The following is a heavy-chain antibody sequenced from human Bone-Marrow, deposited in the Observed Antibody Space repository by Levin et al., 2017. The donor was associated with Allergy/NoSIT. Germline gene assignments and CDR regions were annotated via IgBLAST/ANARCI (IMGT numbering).Heavy chain of an antibody. J-gene: IGHJ3*02. D-gene: IGHD3-10*01. CDR2: IYNTASI. CDR1: DDSISSYY. Sequence: SETLSLTCTVSDDSISSYYWSWIRQPPGKGLEWIAFIYNTASINYNPSLKSRAAISLDTSKSQFSLKLSSVSAADTAVYYCARDRGRDGGFDIWGQGTMVTVSS. CDR3: ARDRGRDGGFDI. V-gene: IGHV4-59*01.